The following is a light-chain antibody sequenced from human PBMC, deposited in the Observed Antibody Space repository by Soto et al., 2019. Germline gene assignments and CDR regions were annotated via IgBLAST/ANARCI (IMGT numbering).Light chain of an antibody. J-gene: IGLJ1*01. CDR1: TSDIGSAKY. CDR2: EVN. CDR3: SSHSSSSADYV. V-gene: IGLV2-14*01. Sequence: QSALAQPAPVSGSPGQSITISCTGSTSDIGSAKYVSWYQQHPGKAPKVMIYEVNNRPSGVSNRFSGSKSGNTASLTISGLQAEDEADYYCSSHSSSSADYVFGTGTKLTVL.